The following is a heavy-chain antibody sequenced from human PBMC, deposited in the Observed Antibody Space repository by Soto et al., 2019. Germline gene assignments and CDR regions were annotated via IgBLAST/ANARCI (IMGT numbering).Heavy chain of an antibody. J-gene: IGHJ6*02. CDR1: GGSFSGYY. D-gene: IGHD5-12*01. V-gene: IGHV4-34*01. CDR2: INHSGST. CDR3: ARGRRGLRYYHYGMDV. Sequence: SETLSLTCAVYGGSFSGYYWSWIRQPPGKGLEWIGEINHSGSTNYNPSLKSRVTISVDTSKNQFSLKLSSVTAADTAVYYCARGRRGLRYYHYGMDVWGQGTTVTVSS.